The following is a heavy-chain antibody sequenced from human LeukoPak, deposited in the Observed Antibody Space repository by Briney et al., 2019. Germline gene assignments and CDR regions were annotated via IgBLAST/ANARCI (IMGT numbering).Heavy chain of an antibody. CDR3: AREVGYFAY. J-gene: IGHJ4*02. CDR2: ISGSGGNT. Sequence: PGGSLRLSCGASGFTFSSYAMSGLRRAPGKGLECVSAISGSGGNTYYADSVKGRFTISRDNSKNTLYLQMNSLSAEDTAVYYCAREVGYFAYWGQGTLVTVSS. V-gene: IGHV3-23*01. CDR1: GFTFSSYA. D-gene: IGHD3-10*01.